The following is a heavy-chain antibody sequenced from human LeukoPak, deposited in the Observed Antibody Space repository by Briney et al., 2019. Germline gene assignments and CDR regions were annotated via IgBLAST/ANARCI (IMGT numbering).Heavy chain of an antibody. CDR1: GFTFSSYG. Sequence: GGSLRLSCSASGFTFSSYGMHWVRQAPGKGLEYVSAISSNGESTYYADSVKGRFTISRDNSKNTLYLQMSSLTTEDTAVYYCAPYSSGSFSGIEYWGQGTLVTVSS. CDR3: APYSSGSFSGIEY. J-gene: IGHJ4*02. V-gene: IGHV3-64D*06. D-gene: IGHD6-25*01. CDR2: ISSNGEST.